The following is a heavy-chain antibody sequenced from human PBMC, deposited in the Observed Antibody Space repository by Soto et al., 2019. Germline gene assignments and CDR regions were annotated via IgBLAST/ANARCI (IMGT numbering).Heavy chain of an antibody. CDR2: ISGSGGST. D-gene: IGHD6-19*01. Sequence: GGSLRLSCAASGFTFSSYAMSWVRQAPGKGLEWVSAISGSGGSTYYADSVKGRFTISRDNSKNTLYLQMNSLRAEDTAVYYCAKDLRSGWGPGWFDPWGPGTLVTVSS. CDR1: GFTFSSYA. V-gene: IGHV3-23*01. CDR3: AKDLRSGWGPGWFDP. J-gene: IGHJ5*02.